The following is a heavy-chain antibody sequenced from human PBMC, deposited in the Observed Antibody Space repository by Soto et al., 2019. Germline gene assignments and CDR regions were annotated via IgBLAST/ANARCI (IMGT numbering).Heavy chain of an antibody. CDR1: GYNFPTFW. CDR2: IYPGDSET. CDR3: ARLGFPGAIYFDS. J-gene: IGHJ4*02. V-gene: IGHV5-51*01. Sequence: GESLKISCKGSGYNFPTFWIGWVRQVPGKGLEWMGIIYPGDSETKYSPDFEGQVTISADRTTNTAYLQWRSLRASDTAMYYCARLGFPGAIYFDSWGLGTLVTVSS.